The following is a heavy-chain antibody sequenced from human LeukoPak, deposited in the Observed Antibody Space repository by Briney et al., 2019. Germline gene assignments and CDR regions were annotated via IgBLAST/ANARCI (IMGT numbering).Heavy chain of an antibody. CDR3: TTDLPRSTSCSHDY. CDR1: GLTFSNSW. CDR2: IKRDIDGGTT. D-gene: IGHD2/OR15-2a*01. V-gene: IGHV3-15*01. J-gene: IGHJ4*02. Sequence: GGSLRLSCAASGLTFSNSWMLWVRRAPGRGLEWVGRIKRDIDGGTTDYAAPVKGRFTITRDDSENTLYLQMNSLKTEDTAVYYCTTDLPRSTSCSHDYWGQGTQVTVSS.